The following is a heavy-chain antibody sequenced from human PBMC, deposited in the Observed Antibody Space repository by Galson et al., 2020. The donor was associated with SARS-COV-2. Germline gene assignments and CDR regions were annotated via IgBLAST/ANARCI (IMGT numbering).Heavy chain of an antibody. V-gene: IGHV4-61*01. CDR2: IYSNGGT. Sequence: SETLSLTCTVSGGSVSSGSYFWSWIRQPPGQGLEYIGYIYSNGGTNYNPSLKSRVTMSVDTPKSQVSLKLKSVTAADTAVYYCARGSVFGVVIIDYWGQGTPVTVSS. J-gene: IGHJ4*02. CDR1: GGSVSSGSYF. CDR3: ARGSVFGVVIIDY. D-gene: IGHD3-3*01.